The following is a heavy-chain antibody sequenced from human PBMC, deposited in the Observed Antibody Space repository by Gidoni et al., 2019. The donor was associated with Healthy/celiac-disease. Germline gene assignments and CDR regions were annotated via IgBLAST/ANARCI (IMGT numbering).Heavy chain of an antibody. CDR1: GFTFSSYG. V-gene: IGHV3-33*01. D-gene: IGHD4-17*01. Sequence: QVQLVDSGGGVVQPGRSLRLSCAASGFTFSSYGMHWVRQAPGKGLEWVAVIWYDGSNKYYADSVKGRFTISRDNSKNTLYLQMNSLRAEDTAVYYCARAPYGDHTRYYFDYWGQGTLVTVSS. CDR2: IWYDGSNK. CDR3: ARAPYGDHTRYYFDY. J-gene: IGHJ4*02.